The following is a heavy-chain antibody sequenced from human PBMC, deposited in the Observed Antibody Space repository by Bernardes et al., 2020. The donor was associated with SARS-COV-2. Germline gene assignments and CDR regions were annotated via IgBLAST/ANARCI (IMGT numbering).Heavy chain of an antibody. Sequence: GWSLRLSCAASGFTFSNYGMSWVRQAPGKGLEWVSAITTTGDTTYHAGSVKGRFTISRDNSKNTLWLQMNSLRDEDTAVYYCAKAAGGGAGGHFDFWGQGTLVTVSS. CDR1: GFTFSNYG. D-gene: IGHD3-16*01. V-gene: IGHV3-23*01. CDR3: AKAAGGGAGGHFDF. CDR2: ITTTGDTT. J-gene: IGHJ4*02.